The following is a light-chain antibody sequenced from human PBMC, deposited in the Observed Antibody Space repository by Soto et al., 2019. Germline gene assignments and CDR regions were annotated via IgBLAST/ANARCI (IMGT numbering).Light chain of an antibody. CDR2: DAS. J-gene: IGKJ1*01. Sequence: DIQMTQSPSTLSASVGDRVTITCRASQSISTWLAWYQQKSGKAPKLLIYDASSLESGVPSRFSGSGSGTEFTLTISSLQPEDFASYYCQQYNSYSTFGQGTKVEIK. CDR1: QSISTW. V-gene: IGKV1-5*01. CDR3: QQYNSYST.